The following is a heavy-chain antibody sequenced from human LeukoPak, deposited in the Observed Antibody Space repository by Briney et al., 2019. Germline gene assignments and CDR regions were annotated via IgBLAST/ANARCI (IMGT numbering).Heavy chain of an antibody. V-gene: IGHV4-34*01. CDR3: AAQYSGYVRLDY. CDR2: ISHSGST. D-gene: IGHD5-12*01. Sequence: SETLSLTCAVYGGSFSGYYWSWIRQPPGKGVEWIGEISHSGSTNYNPSLKSRVTISVDTSKNQFSLRLSSVTAADTAVYYCAAQYSGYVRLDYWGQGTLVTVSS. CDR1: GGSFSGYY. J-gene: IGHJ4*02.